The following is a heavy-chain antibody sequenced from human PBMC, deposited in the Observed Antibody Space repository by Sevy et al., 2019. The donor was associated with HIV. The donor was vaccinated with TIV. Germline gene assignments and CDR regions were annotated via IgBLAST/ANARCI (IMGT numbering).Heavy chain of an antibody. D-gene: IGHD2-8*01. CDR1: GFTFSKYS. CDR2: LSFECGEI. V-gene: IGHV3-23*01. Sequence: GGSLRLSCAASGFTFSKYSMSWVRQPPGKGLEWVSNLSFECGEINYADSVKGRFTISSDNSKSSVHLQMNNLRPEDTAVYYCAREGCTKPHDYWGQGTLVTVSS. J-gene: IGHJ4*02. CDR3: AREGCTKPHDY.